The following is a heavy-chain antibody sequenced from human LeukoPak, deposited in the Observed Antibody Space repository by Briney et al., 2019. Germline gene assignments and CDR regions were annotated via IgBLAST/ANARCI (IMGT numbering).Heavy chain of an antibody. J-gene: IGHJ4*02. D-gene: IGHD2-2*01. V-gene: IGHV1-8*03. CDR3: ARDYCSSTSCQGLDY. CDR2: MNPNSSNT. Sequence: GASGKVSCNASGYTFTIYDINRGRHPPGQGLEWKGWMNPNSSNTGYAQKVQGRVTITRNTSKSTAYMELSSLRSEDTAVYYCARDYCSSTSCQGLDYWGQGTLVTVSS. CDR1: GYTFTIYD.